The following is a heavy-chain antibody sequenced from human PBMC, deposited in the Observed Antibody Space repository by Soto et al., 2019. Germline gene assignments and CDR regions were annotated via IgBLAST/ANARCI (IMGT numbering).Heavy chain of an antibody. J-gene: IGHJ5*02. Sequence: SVKVSCKASGYTFTSYGISWVRQAPGQGLEWMGGIIPIFGTANYAQKFQGRVTITADESTSTAYMELSSLRSEDAAVYYCARDLSSGWYGWFDPWGQGTLVTVSS. CDR3: ARDLSSGWYGWFDP. CDR2: IIPIFGTA. D-gene: IGHD6-19*01. CDR1: GYTFTSYG. V-gene: IGHV1-69*13.